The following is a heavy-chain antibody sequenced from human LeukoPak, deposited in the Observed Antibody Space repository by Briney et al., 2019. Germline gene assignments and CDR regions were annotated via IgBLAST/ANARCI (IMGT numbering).Heavy chain of an antibody. D-gene: IGHD3-3*01. CDR1: GGSFSGYY. V-gene: IGHV4-34*01. CDR3: ARLGAYDFWSGYYYYMDV. Sequence: SETLSLTCAVYGGSFSGYYWSWIRQPPGKGLEWIGEINHSGSTNYNPSLKSRVTISVDTSKNQFSLKLSSVTAADTAVYYCARLGAYDFWSGYYYYMDVWGKGTTVTVSS. CDR2: INHSGST. J-gene: IGHJ6*03.